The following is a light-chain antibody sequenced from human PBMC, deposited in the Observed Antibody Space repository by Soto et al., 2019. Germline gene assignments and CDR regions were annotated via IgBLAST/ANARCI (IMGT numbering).Light chain of an antibody. CDR2: DTS. CDR3: LFSYSIAVG. CDR1: TGAVTSGHY. J-gene: IGLJ2*01. Sequence: QAVVTQEPSLTVSPGGTVTLTCGSSTGAVTSGHYPYWFQQKPGQAPRTLIYDTSNKHSWTPARFSGSLLGGKAALTLSGARREEAAESYCLFSYSIAVGFAGGTRVSVL. V-gene: IGLV7-46*01.